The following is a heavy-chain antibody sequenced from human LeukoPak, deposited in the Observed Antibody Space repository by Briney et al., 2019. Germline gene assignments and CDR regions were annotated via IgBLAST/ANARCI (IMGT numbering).Heavy chain of an antibody. V-gene: IGHV3-74*01. J-gene: IGHJ4*02. CDR3: ARLAMIRGVNADY. Sequence: GGSLRLSCVASGFAFSRSWMHWVRQAPGKGLVWVSRINSDGSSTSYADSVKGRFTISRDNAKNTLYLQMNSLRAEDTAVYYCARLAMIRGVNADYWGQGTLVTVSS. CDR2: INSDGSST. D-gene: IGHD3-10*01. CDR1: GFAFSRSW.